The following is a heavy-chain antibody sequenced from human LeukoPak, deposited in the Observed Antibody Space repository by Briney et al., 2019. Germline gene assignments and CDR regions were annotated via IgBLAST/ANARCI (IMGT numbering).Heavy chain of an antibody. CDR3: ATMPGIAVAGNSGYFDS. D-gene: IGHD6-19*01. V-gene: IGHV4-39*01. J-gene: IGHJ4*02. CDR2: IYYSGST. CDR1: GGSISSSSYY. Sequence: SENLSLTCTVGGGSISSSSYYWGWIRQPPGKGLGWIGSIYYSGSTYYNPYLKIRVTISVDTSKNQSSLTLSSVTAAHTAVYYCATMPGIAVAGNSGYFDSWGQGTLVTVSS.